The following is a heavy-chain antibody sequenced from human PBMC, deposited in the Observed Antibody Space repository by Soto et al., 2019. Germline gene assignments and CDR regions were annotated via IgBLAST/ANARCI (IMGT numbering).Heavy chain of an antibody. Sequence: PGGSLRLSCAASGFTFSGSAMHWVRQASGKGLEWVGRIRSKANSYATAYAASVKGRFTISRDDSKNTAYLQMNSLKTEDTAVYYCTTTQLELHTRNPKKVDYWGQGTLVTVSS. D-gene: IGHD1-7*01. CDR3: TTTQLELHTRNPKKVDY. V-gene: IGHV3-73*01. CDR2: IRSKANSYAT. CDR1: GFTFSGSA. J-gene: IGHJ4*02.